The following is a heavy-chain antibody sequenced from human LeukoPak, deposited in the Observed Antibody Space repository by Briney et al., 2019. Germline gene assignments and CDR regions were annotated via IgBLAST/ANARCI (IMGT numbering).Heavy chain of an antibody. CDR3: ARGGKYGEK. CDR2: MSPNSGDA. V-gene: IGHV1-8*01. J-gene: IGHJ4*02. CDR1: GYTFTSYD. Sequence: ASVKVSCKASGYTFTSYDFNWVRQATGQRPEWMGWMSPNSGDAGYAQKFQDRVTMTRNTSISTAYMELSSLRAEDTAVYYCARGGKYGEKWGQGTLVTVSS. D-gene: IGHD7-27*01.